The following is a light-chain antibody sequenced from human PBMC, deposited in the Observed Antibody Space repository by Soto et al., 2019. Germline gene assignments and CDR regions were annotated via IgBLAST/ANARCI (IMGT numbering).Light chain of an antibody. CDR3: QQSYSTPTIT. CDR1: QNINSY. Sequence: DIQMTQSPSSLSASVGDRVTITCRARQNINSYLNWYQQKPGKAPKLLIYAASSLQSGVPSRFRGSGSGTLFTLTISSLQPEDFATYYCQQSYSTPTITFGHGTRLEI. V-gene: IGKV1-39*01. J-gene: IGKJ5*01. CDR2: AAS.